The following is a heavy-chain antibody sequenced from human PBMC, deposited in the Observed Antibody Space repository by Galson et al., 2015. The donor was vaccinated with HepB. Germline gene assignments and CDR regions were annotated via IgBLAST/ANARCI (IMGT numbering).Heavy chain of an antibody. CDR1: GFTFSSYW. CDR2: IKQDGSEK. J-gene: IGHJ4*02. CDR3: ARDEDDFWSGYYPLLDY. D-gene: IGHD3-3*01. V-gene: IGHV3-7*01. Sequence: SLRLSCAAPGFTFSSYWMSWVRQAPGKGLEWVANIKQDGSEKYYVDSVKGRFTISRDNAKNSLYLQMNSLRAEDTAVYYCARDEDDFWSGYYPLLDYWGQGTLVTVSS.